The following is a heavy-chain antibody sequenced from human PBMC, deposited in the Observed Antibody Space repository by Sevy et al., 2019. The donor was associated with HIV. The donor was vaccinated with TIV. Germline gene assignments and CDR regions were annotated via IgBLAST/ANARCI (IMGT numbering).Heavy chain of an antibody. J-gene: IGHJ4*02. CDR2: INQDGSVK. CDR1: GFTLNSYW. D-gene: IGHD6-13*01. V-gene: IGHV3-7*01. CDR3: VRAIAAAGSF. Sequence: GGSLRLSCAASGFTLNSYWMSWVRQAPGKGLEWVANINQDGSVKYYVDSVKGSFTISRDKARNSLYLRMNSLRAEDTALYYCVRAIAAAGSFWGQGTLVTVSS.